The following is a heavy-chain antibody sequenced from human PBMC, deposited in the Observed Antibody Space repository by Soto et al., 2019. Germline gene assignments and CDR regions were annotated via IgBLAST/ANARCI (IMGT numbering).Heavy chain of an antibody. Sequence: PGGSLRLSCAASGFTFSSYAMHWVRQAPGKGLEWVAVISYDGSNKYYADSVKGRFTISRDNSKNTLYLQMNSLRAEDTAVYYCARDPIPGYWGQGTLVTVSS. V-gene: IGHV3-30-3*01. CDR1: GFTFSSYA. J-gene: IGHJ4*02. CDR2: ISYDGSNK. CDR3: ARDPIPGY.